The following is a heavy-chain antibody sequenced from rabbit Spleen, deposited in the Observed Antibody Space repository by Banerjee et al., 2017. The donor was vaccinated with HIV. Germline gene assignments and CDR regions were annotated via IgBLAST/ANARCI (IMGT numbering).Heavy chain of an antibody. CDR3: ARDGDNDRDPDYFNL. CDR1: GFDFSSNT. Sequence: QQQLEESGGGLVKPGGSLTLTCKASGFDFSSNTMCWVRQAPGKRPEWIACIHGGSSGSTYYASWAKGRFTISKTSSTTVTLQMTSLTVADTATYFCARDGDNDRDPDYFNLWGPGTLVTVS. J-gene: IGHJ4*01. V-gene: IGHV1S45*01. D-gene: IGHD2-1*01. CDR2: IHGGSSGST.